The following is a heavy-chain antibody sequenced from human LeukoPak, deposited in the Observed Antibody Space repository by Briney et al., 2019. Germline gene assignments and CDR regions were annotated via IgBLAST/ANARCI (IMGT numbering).Heavy chain of an antibody. J-gene: IGHJ4*02. CDR3: AKDPSPYGDYSY. D-gene: IGHD4-17*01. Sequence: GGSLRLSCAASGFTFSSYAMSWARQAPGKGLEWVSAISGSGGSTYYADSVKGRFTISRDNSKNTLYLQMNSLRAEDTAVYYCAKDPSPYGDYSYWGQGTLVTVSS. CDR1: GFTFSSYA. V-gene: IGHV3-23*01. CDR2: ISGSGGST.